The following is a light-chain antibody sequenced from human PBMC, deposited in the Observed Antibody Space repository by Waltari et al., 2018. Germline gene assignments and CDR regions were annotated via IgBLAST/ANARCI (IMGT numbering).Light chain of an antibody. CDR2: DVY. CDR3: CSYSRTSTPVV. J-gene: IGLJ2*01. V-gene: IGLV2-14*03. CDR1: SSDIGAYSS. Sequence: QSALTQPASVSGSTGQSLTIPCTGTSSDIGAYSSVSRYQQHPGKAPQLCIYDVYHRPSGVSNRFYGSKSGNTASLTISGLQAADEATYYCCSYSRTSTPVVFGGGTKLTVL.